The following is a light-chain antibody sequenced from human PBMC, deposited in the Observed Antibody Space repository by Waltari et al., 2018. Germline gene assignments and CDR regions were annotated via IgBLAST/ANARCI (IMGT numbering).Light chain of an antibody. CDR3: AAWDDSLSGRV. V-gene: IGLV1-47*01. Sequence: QSGLTQPHSMSGIPGPRVTIYCSGSHSNIGRHFVYWYQQFPGMAPQLLIFRNTQRPSGVPDRFSASKAGASASLAISGLRSEDEADYYCAAWDDSLSGRVFGGGTKLTV. CDR2: RNT. CDR1: HSNIGRHF. J-gene: IGLJ2*01.